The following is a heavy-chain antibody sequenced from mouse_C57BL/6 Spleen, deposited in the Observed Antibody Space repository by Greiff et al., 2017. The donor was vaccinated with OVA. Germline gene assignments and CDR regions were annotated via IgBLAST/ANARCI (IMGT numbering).Heavy chain of an antibody. CDR1: GYTFTNYW. CDR3: ARMGNGNPFAY. V-gene: IGHV1-63*01. D-gene: IGHD2-1*01. J-gene: IGHJ3*01. Sequence: VKLMESGAELVRPGTSVKMSCKASGYTFTNYWIGWAKQRPGHGLEWIGDIYPGGGYTNYNEKFKGKATLTADKSSSTAYMQFSSLTSEDSAIYYCARMGNGNPFAYWGQGTLVTVSA. CDR2: IYPGGGYT.